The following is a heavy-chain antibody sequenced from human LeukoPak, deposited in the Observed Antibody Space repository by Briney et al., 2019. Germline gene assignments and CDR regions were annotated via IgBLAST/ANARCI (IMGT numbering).Heavy chain of an antibody. J-gene: IGHJ4*02. CDR2: INPNSGGT. D-gene: IGHD4-23*01. CDR3: ARDPSDYGGIYFDY. CDR1: GYTFTGYY. Sequence: ASVKVSCKASGYTFTGYYMHWVRQAPGQGLEWMGWINPNSGGTNYAQKFQGRVTMTRDTSISTAYMELSRLRSDDTAVCYCARDPSDYGGIYFDYWGQGTLVTVSS. V-gene: IGHV1-2*02.